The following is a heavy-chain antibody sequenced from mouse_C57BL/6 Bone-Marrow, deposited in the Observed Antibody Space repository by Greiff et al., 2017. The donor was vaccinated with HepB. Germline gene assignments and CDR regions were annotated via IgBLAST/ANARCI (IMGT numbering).Heavy chain of an antibody. CDR1: GFTFSSYG. V-gene: IGHV5-6*01. D-gene: IGHD2-1*01. Sequence: EVQLVESGGDLVKPGGSLKLSCAASGFTFSSYGMSWVRQTPDKRLEWVATISSGGSYTYYPDSVKGRFTISRDNAKNTLYLQMSSLKSEDTAMYYCARRIYPPWGQGTLVTVSA. CDR3: ARRIYPP. J-gene: IGHJ3*01. CDR2: ISSGGSYT.